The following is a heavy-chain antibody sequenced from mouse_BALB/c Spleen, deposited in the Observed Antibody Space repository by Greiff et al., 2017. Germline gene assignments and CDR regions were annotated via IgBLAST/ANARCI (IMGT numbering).Heavy chain of an antibody. V-gene: IGHV5-9-4*01. CDR3: ATYGNYAAMDY. Sequence: DVKLVESGGGLVKPGGSLKLSCAASGFTFSSYAMSWVRQSPEKRLEWVAEISSGGSYTYYPDTVTGRFTISRDNAKNTLYLEMSSLRSEDTAMYYCATYGNYAAMDYWGQGTSVTVSS. CDR2: ISSGGSYT. J-gene: IGHJ4*01. D-gene: IGHD2-10*02. CDR1: GFTFSSYA.